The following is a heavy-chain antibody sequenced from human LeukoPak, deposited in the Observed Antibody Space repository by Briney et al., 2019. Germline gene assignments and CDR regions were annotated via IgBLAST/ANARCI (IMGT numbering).Heavy chain of an antibody. J-gene: IGHJ6*02. D-gene: IGHD1-14*01. CDR2: ISWNGGSI. V-gene: IGHV3-9*01. CDR3: AKDLGYRKYYFYYGMDV. CDR1: GFAFSDYA. Sequence: GRSLRLSCVATGFAFSDYAMHWVRHVPGTGLEWVSGISWNGGSIAYADSVKGRFTISRDNAKHSLHLEMSSLRAEDTALYYCAKDLGYRKYYFYYGMDVWGQGTTVTVSS.